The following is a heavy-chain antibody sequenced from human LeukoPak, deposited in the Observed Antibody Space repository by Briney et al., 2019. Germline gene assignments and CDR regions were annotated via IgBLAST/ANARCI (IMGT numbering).Heavy chain of an antibody. V-gene: IGHV3-48*04. CDR3: ARDHNYAFDY. CDR1: GFTFSSYS. CDR2: ISRSSGTI. Sequence: PGGSLRLSCAASGFTFSSYSMNWVRQAPGKGLEWVSYISRSSGTINYADSVKGRFTISGDNARNSLYLQMNSLRAEDTAVYYCARDHNYAFDYWGQGTLVTVSS. J-gene: IGHJ4*02. D-gene: IGHD5-18*01.